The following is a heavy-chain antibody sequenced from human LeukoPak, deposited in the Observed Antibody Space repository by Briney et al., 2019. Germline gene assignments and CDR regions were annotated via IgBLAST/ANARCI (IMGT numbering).Heavy chain of an antibody. CDR1: GFTFNSYA. CDR3: AKFGAAATGNWFDP. J-gene: IGHJ5*02. CDR2: ISGSGGST. Sequence: LGGSLRLSCAASGFTFNSYAMSWVRQAPGKGLEWVSAISGSGGSTSYADSVKGRFTISRDNSKNTLYLQMNSLRAEDTAVYYCAKFGAAATGNWFDPWGQGTLVTVSS. D-gene: IGHD6-13*01. V-gene: IGHV3-23*01.